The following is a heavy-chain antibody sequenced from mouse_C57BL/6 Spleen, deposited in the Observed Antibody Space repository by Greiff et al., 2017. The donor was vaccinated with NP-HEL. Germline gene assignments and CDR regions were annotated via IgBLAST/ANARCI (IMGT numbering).Heavy chain of an antibody. Sequence: EVKLQESGPELVKPGASVKMSCKASGYTFTDYNMHWVKQSHGKSLEWIGYINPNNGGTSYNQKFKGKATLTVNKSSSTAYMELRSLTSEDSAVYYCARQTHYYGPRDYYAMDYWGQGTSVTVSS. CDR1: GYTFTDYN. D-gene: IGHD1-1*01. CDR3: ARQTHYYGPRDYYAMDY. V-gene: IGHV1-22*01. CDR2: INPNNGGT. J-gene: IGHJ4*01.